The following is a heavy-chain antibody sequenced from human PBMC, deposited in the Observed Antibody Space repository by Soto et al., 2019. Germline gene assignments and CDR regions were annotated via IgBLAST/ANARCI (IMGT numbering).Heavy chain of an antibody. CDR3: ARESRSSGGMWFDP. D-gene: IGHD6-19*01. J-gene: IGHJ5*02. CDR1: GFTFSDYY. V-gene: IGHV3-11*05. Sequence: QVQLVESGGGLVKPGGSLRLSCAASGFTFSDYYMSWIRQAPGKGLEWVSYISSSSSYTNYADSVKGRFTISRDNAKNSRDLQMNSLRAEDTAVYYCARESRSSGGMWFDPWGQGTLVTVSS. CDR2: ISSSSSYT.